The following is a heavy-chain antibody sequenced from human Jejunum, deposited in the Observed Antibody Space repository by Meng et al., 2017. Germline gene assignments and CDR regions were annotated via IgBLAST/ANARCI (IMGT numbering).Heavy chain of an antibody. D-gene: IGHD2-21*02. CDR1: GGSISSSGYY. CDR3: VGGRGDSGDCEDFDY. Sequence: SETLSLTCTVSGGSISSSGYYWGWIRQPPGKGLEWIGNINYSGSTYYKASLKSRVTISVDTSKNQFSLKLSSVTAADTAVYYCVGGRGDSGDCEDFDYWGQGTLVTVSS. CDR2: INYSGST. J-gene: IGHJ4*02. V-gene: IGHV4-39*07.